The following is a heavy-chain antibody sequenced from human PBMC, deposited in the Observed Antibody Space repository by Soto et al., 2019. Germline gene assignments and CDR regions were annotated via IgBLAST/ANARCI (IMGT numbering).Heavy chain of an antibody. J-gene: IGHJ4*02. V-gene: IGHV3-33*01. CDR2: IWYDGSNK. CDR3: ARVGGSSGWYVGVYFDY. CDR1: GFTFSSYG. Sequence: QVQLVESGGGVVQPGRSLRLSCAASGFTFSSYGMHWVRQAPGKGLEWVAVIWYDGSNKYYADSVKGRFTISRDNSKNTLYLQMNSLRAEDTAVYYCARVGGSSGWYVGVYFDYWGQGTLVTVSS. D-gene: IGHD6-19*01.